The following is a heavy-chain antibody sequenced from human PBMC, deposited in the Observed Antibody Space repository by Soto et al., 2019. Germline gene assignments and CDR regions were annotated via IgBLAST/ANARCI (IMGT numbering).Heavy chain of an antibody. J-gene: IGHJ6*02. CDR1: GGSISSGGYY. CDR2: IYYSGST. V-gene: IGHV4-31*03. CDR3: ARGGRRPPGMDV. Sequence: PSETLSLTCTVSGGSISSGGYYWSWIRQHPGKGLEWIGYIYYSGSTYYNPSLKSRVTISVDTSKNQFSLKLSSVTAADTAVYYCARGGRRPPGMDVWGQGTTVTVSS.